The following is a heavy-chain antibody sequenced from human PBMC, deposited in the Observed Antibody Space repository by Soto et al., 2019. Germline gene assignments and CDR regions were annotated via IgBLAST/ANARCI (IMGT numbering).Heavy chain of an antibody. CDR1: GFIFTDFG. Sequence: EVQLVESGGSVVRPGGSLRLSCAASGFIFTDFGMSWVRRAPGEGVEWVSSITWNGDTTGDADSVKDRFTISRDNAKNSLYLQMNSLRAADTVVYHCARDSGGFLSSRNYYTNGILNWAQGGLVTVSS. V-gene: IGHV3-20*01. CDR3: ARDSGGFLSSRNYYTNGILN. D-gene: IGHD2-8*01. J-gene: IGHJ4*02. CDR2: ITWNGDTT.